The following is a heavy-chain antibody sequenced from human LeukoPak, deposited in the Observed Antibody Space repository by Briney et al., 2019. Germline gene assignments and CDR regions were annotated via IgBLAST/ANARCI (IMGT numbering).Heavy chain of an antibody. J-gene: IGHJ4*02. CDR3: ARVSRVALDYYDSSGYAFDY. Sequence: GGSLIVSCAASGFTFSSYSMNWVRQGPGEGLEWVSSISSSSSYINYADSVKGRFTISRDIAKNSLYLQMNSLRAEDTAVYYCARVSRVALDYYDSSGYAFDYWGQGTLVTVSS. D-gene: IGHD3-22*01. V-gene: IGHV3-21*01. CDR2: ISSSSSYI. CDR1: GFTFSSYS.